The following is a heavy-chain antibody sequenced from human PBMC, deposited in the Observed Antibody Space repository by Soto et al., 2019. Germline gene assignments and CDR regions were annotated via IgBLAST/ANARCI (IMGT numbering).Heavy chain of an antibody. CDR1: GGTFSSYA. D-gene: IGHD6-13*01. J-gene: IGHJ5*02. V-gene: IGHV1-69*13. CDR2: IIPIFGTA. CDR3: ARDSAAAGTYNWFDP. Sequence: GASVKVSCKASGGTFSSYAISWVRQAPGQGLEWMGGIIPIFGTANYAQKFQGRVTITADESTSTAYMELSSLRSEDTAVYYCARDSAAAGTYNWFDPWGQGTLVTVSS.